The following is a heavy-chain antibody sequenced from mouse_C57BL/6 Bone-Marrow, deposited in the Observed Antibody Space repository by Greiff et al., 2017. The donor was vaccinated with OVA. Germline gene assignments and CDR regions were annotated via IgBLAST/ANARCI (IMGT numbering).Heavy chain of an antibody. Sequence: VQLQQSGAELVRPGASVKLSCTASGFNIKDYYMHWVKQRPEQGLEWIGRIDPEDGDTEYAPKFQGKATITADTSSNTAYLQLSSLTSEDTAVYYCARSDYGSTYAMDYWGQGTSVTVSS. CDR1: GFNIKDYY. D-gene: IGHD1-1*01. CDR3: ARSDYGSTYAMDY. CDR2: IDPEDGDT. J-gene: IGHJ4*01. V-gene: IGHV14-2*01.